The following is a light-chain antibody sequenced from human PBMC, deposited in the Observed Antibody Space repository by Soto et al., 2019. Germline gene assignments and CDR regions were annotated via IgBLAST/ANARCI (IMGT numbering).Light chain of an antibody. CDR1: SSDVGDYNY. CDR3: SSYTSSIRI. V-gene: IGLV2-14*01. Sequence: QSALTQHASVSGSPGQSITISCSGFSSDVGDYNYVSWYQQHAGKVPKLIIYEVTNRPLGVSSRFSGSKSGYTASLTISGLQTDDEADYYCSSYTSSIRIFGGGTKVTVL. CDR2: EVT. J-gene: IGLJ2*01.